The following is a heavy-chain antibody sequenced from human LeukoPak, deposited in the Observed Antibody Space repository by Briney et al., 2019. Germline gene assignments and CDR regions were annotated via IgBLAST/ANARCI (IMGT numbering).Heavy chain of an antibody. CDR1: GGSITNNNCY. V-gene: IGHV4-39*07. Sequence: KASETLSLTCTVSGGSITNNNCYWGWVRQPPGKGLEWIGSIYYSGSTYYNPSLKSRVTISVDTSENQFSLKLSSVTAADTAVYYCARALPQQLVDYWGQGTLVTVSS. D-gene: IGHD6-6*01. CDR3: ARALPQQLVDY. J-gene: IGHJ4*02. CDR2: IYYSGST.